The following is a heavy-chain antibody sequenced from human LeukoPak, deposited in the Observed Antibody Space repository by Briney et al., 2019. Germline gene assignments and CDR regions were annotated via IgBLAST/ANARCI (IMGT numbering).Heavy chain of an antibody. CDR3: ARHFPVPDY. V-gene: IGHV4-39*01. J-gene: IGHJ4*02. D-gene: IGHD6-6*01. CDR1: GGSISSSSYY. CDR2: IYYSGST. Sequence: PSHSPSPTWTASGGSISSSSYYCGWIRPPPTNRLEWIGSIYYSGSTYYNPSLKSRVTISVDTSKNQFSLKLSSVTAADTAVYYCARHFPVPDYWGQGTLVTVSS.